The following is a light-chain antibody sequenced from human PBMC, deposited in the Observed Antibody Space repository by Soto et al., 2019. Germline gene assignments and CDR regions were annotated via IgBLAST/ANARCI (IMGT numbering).Light chain of an antibody. CDR2: DAS. V-gene: IGKV3-11*01. J-gene: IGKJ5*01. CDR3: QQRSNWPPN. CDR1: QSVSSY. Sequence: EIVLTQSPATLSLSPVERATLSCRASQSVSSYLAWYQQKPGQAPRLLIYDASNRATGIPDRFTGSGSGTDFTLTISSLEPEDFAVYYCQQRSNWPPNFGQGTRLEIK.